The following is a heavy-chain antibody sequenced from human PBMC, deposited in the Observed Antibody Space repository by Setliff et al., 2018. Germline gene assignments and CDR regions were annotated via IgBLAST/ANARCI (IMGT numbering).Heavy chain of an antibody. CDR2: IDQISRT. V-gene: IGHV3-53*01. J-gene: IGHJ4*02. CDR3: AKDRVNDGVWDFDS. D-gene: IGHD4-17*01. CDR1: GFTFRDYS. Sequence: HPGGSLRLSCATSGFTFRDYSLTWVRQAPGKGLEWVAGIDQISRTYYPDSMKGRFTISRDNSRNTISLQINDLRAEDTATYYCAKDRVNDGVWDFDSWGQGLLVTVSS.